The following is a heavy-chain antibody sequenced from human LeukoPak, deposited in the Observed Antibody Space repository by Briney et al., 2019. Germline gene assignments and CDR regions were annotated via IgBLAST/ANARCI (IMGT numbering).Heavy chain of an antibody. CDR2: IKQDGSEK. CDR3: ARDRRYYEYYFDY. J-gene: IGHJ4*02. CDR1: GFSFSTHW. V-gene: IGHV3-7*01. Sequence: PGGSLRLSCAASGFSFSTHWMNWVRQAPGKGLEWVANIKQDGSEKNYVDSVKGRFTISRDNSKNTLYLQMNSLRAEDTAVYYCARDRRYYEYYFDYWGQGTLVTVSS. D-gene: IGHD3-22*01.